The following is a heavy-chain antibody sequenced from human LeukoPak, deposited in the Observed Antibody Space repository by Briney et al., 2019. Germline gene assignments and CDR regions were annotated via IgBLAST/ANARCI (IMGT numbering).Heavy chain of an antibody. J-gene: IGHJ5*02. CDR2: IYHSGST. CDR1: GGSISSGGYS. Sequence: SETLSLTCAVSGGSISSGGYSWSWIRQPPGKGLEWIGYIYHSGSTYYNPSLKSRVTISVDRSKNQFSLKLSSMTAADTAVYYCARQYYYGSGSYRWFDPWGQGTLVTVSS. V-gene: IGHV4-30-2*01. D-gene: IGHD3-10*01. CDR3: ARQYYYGSGSYRWFDP.